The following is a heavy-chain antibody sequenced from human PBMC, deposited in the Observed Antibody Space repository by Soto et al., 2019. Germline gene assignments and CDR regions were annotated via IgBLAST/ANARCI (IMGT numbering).Heavy chain of an antibody. CDR2: IIPIFGTA. CDR1: GGTFSSYA. D-gene: IGHD3-22*01. Sequence: ASVKVSCKDSGGTFSSYAISWVRQAPGQGLEWRGGIIPIFGTANYAQKFQGRVTITADESTSTAYMELSSLRSEDTAVYYCASTSSDDSSGYYSGGYYYYGMDVWGQGTTVTVSS. V-gene: IGHV1-69*01. J-gene: IGHJ6*02. CDR3: ASTSSDDSSGYYSGGYYYYGMDV.